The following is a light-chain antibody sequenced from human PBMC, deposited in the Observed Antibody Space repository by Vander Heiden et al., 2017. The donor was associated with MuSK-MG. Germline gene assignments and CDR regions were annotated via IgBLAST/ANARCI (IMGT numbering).Light chain of an antibody. J-gene: IGLJ2*01. Sequence: QPALTQPAYVSGSTGQSITISCTGTRSDVGGYNYVSWYQQHPGKAPKRRIDDGRKRPSGLSNRFTGSKPGNTASRTIAGLQAEDEADYYCSSYTSIRTRVGFGGGTKLTV. CDR2: DGR. V-gene: IGLV2-14*03. CDR3: SSYTSIRTRVG. CDR1: RSDVGGYNY.